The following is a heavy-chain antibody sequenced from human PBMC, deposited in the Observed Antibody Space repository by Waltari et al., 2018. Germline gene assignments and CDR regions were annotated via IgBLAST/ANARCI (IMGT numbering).Heavy chain of an antibody. V-gene: IGHV3-53*01. CDR2: IYSGGST. CDR3: ARADVISFFDY. D-gene: IGHD3-16*02. Sequence: EVQLVESGGGLIQPGGALRLSCAASGFTVSDYYMTWVRQAPGKGLEWVSVIYSGGSTYYADSVKGRFTISRDNSENTLYLQMNSLRADDTAVYYCARADVISFFDYWGQGTLVTVSS. CDR1: GFTVSDYY. J-gene: IGHJ4*02.